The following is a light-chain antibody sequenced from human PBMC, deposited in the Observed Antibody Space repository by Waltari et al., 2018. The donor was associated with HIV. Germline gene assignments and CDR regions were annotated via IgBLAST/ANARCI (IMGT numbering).Light chain of an antibody. CDR3: QQYDTSFT. CDR2: DAS. V-gene: IGKV3-20*01. J-gene: IGKJ3*01. Sequence: EIVLTQSPGALSLSLGERATLSCRASQSVSSSSLAWYQQKPGQAPRLLIYDASSRATGTPDRFSGSGSGTDFTLTISRLEPEDFAVYYCQQYDTSFTFGPGTKVDIK. CDR1: QSVSSSS.